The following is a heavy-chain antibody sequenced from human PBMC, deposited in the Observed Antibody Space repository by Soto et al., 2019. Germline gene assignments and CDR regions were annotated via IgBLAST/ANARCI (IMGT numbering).Heavy chain of an antibody. V-gene: IGHV3-23*01. D-gene: IGHD2-2*01. CDR2: IQGLDDTT. Sequence: EVQLLESGGGLVQPGGPLHFPCAPPGFTFRPDPMAWSRKVPGKGLEGVSIIQGLDDTTFYADSGRGRFTISRDNSKNTMSLQMNTLRGDDTAVYYCAKETDPRCCYGVDYWGQGAQVTVSS. CDR1: GFTFRPDP. CDR3: AKETDPRCCYGVDY. J-gene: IGHJ4*02.